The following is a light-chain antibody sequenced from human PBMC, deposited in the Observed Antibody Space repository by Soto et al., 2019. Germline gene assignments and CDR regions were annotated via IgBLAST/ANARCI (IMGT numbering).Light chain of an antibody. CDR3: QQSYSTPMYT. V-gene: IGKV1-39*01. CDR2: AAS. CDR1: QSISRY. Sequence: DIQMTQSPSSLSASVGDRVTITCRASQSISRYLNWYQQKPGKAPKLLIYAASSLQSGVPSRFSGSVSGTDFTLTISSLQPEDFATYYCQQSYSTPMYTFGQGTKLEIK. J-gene: IGKJ2*01.